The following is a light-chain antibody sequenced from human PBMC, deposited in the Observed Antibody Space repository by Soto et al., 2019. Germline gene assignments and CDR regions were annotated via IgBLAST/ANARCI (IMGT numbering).Light chain of an antibody. J-gene: IGKJ1*01. V-gene: IGKV1-39*01. CDR2: GAS. CDR3: QQSYGIPPP. Sequence: SQSVTTYLNWYQQKPGKAPKLLIYGASTLQGGVPSRFSGSGSATDFTLTISSLQHEDFATYYCQQSYGIPPPFGQGTKVDI. CDR1: QSVTTY.